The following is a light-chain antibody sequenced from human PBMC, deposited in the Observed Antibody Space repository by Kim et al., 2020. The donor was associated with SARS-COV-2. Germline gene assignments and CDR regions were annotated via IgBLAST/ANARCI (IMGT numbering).Light chain of an antibody. CDR2: GKN. V-gene: IGLV3-19*01. J-gene: IGLJ2*01. CDR1: SLRSYY. CDR3: NSRDSSGNLVV. Sequence: SSELTQDPAVSVALGQTVRITCQGDSLRSYYASWYQQKPGQAPVLVIYGKNNRPSGIPDRFSGSSSGNTASLTITGAQAEDEADYYCNSRDSSGNLVVFGGRTHLTVL.